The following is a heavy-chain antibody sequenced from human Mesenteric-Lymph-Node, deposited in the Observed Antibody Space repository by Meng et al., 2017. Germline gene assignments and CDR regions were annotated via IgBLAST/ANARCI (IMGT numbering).Heavy chain of an antibody. CDR1: GDTINTDRYY. V-gene: IGHV4-61*02. CDR3: ARIPGP. CDR2: IYTSGSI. D-gene: IGHD2-2*02. J-gene: IGHJ5*02. Sequence: LRLSCTVSGDTINTDRYYWSWIRQPAGKGLEYIGRIYTSGSINYNPSLKSRVTISLDTSKNQLSLKLNSVTAADTAMYYCARIPGPWGQGILVTVSS.